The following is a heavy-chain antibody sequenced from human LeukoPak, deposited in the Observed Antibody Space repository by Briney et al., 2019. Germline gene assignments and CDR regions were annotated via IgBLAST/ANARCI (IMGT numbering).Heavy chain of an antibody. CDR2: VYYSGST. CDR1: GGSISTYY. V-gene: IGHV4-59*01. J-gene: IGHJ4*02. Sequence: SETLSLTCTVSGGSISTYYWSWIRQPPGKGLEWIGYVYYSGSTNYNPSLKSRVTISVDTSKNQFSLKLSSVTAADTAVYYCVSGTTVTNFAYWGQGTLVTVSS. D-gene: IGHD4-17*01. CDR3: VSGTTVTNFAY.